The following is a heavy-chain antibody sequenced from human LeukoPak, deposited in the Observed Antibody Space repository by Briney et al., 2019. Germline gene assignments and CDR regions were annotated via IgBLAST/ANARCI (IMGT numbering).Heavy chain of an antibody. Sequence: ASVTVSCRASGYTFTSYGISWVRQAPGQGLEWMGWISAYNGNTNYAQKLQGRVTMTTDTSTSTAYMELRSVKSDDTAVYYCARNQLLLEWFDPWGQGTLVTVSS. CDR3: ARNQLLLEWFDP. CDR1: GYTFTSYG. V-gene: IGHV1-18*04. D-gene: IGHD2-2*01. J-gene: IGHJ5*02. CDR2: ISAYNGNT.